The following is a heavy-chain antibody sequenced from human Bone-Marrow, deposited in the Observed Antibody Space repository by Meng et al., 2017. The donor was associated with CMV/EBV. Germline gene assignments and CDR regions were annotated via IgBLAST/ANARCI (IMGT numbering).Heavy chain of an antibody. CDR1: GYSFTSYW. CDR2: IYPGDSDT. D-gene: IGHD6-19*01. J-gene: IGHJ4*02. V-gene: IGHV5-51*01. Sequence: KVSCKGSGYSFTSYWIGWVRQMPGKGLEWMGIIYPGDSDTRYSPSFQGQVTISADKSISTAYLQWSSLKASDTAMYYCARLPYSSGWSSFDYWGQGTLVTVSS. CDR3: ARLPYSSGWSSFDY.